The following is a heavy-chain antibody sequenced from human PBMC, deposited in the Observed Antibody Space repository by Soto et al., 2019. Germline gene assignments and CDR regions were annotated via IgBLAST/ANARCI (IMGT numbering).Heavy chain of an antibody. J-gene: IGHJ4*02. D-gene: IGHD5-18*01. CDR3: ASSRGYRFDY. CDR1: GFTFSSYS. CDR2: ITTSTNYI. V-gene: IGHV3-21*01. Sequence: EVQLVESGGGLVKPGGSLRLSCAASGFTFSSYSMNWVRQAPGKGLEWVSSITTSTNYIYYADSVKGRFTISRDNAKNSLYLQMNSLRAEDTAVYYCASSRGYRFDYWGQGTLVTLSS.